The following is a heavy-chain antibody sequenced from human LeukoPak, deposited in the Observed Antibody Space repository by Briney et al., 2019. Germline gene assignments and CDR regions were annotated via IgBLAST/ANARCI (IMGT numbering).Heavy chain of an antibody. CDR1: GYTFTSYY. D-gene: IGHD6-19*01. V-gene: IGHV1-2*02. Sequence: GASVKVSCKASGYTFTSYYMHWVRQAPGQGLEWMGWINPNSGGTNYAQKFQGRVTMTRDTSISTAYMELSRLRSDDTAVYYCARVFLRSGWFNFFDYWGQGTLVTVSS. J-gene: IGHJ4*02. CDR3: ARVFLRSGWFNFFDY. CDR2: INPNSGGT.